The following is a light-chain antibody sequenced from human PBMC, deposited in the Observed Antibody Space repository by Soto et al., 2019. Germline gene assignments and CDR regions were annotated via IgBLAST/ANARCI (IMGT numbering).Light chain of an antibody. Sequence: DIVMTQSPLTLSVTPGEPASISCRSSQRLLYNNTYNYLDWYLQKPGQSPQLLIYFGSNRASGVPERFSGSGSGTDFTLKISRVEAEDVGTYYCMQALQSLTFGQGTRLEIQ. CDR1: QRLLYNNTYNY. CDR3: MQALQSLT. V-gene: IGKV2-28*01. CDR2: FGS. J-gene: IGKJ5*01.